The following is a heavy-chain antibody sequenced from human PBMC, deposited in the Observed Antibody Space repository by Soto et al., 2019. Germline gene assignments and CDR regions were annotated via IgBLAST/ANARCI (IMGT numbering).Heavy chain of an antibody. V-gene: IGHV3-30-3*01. CDR3: ARTFYFDRSGMDV. CDR1: EFTFRSYV. CDR2: ISYDGNDK. D-gene: IGHD3-22*01. Sequence: PGGSLRLSCEASEFTFRSYVMHWVSQAPGKGLEWVAVISYDGNDKYYAESVEGRFTLSRDNSKNTLYLQMNSLRAEDTAVYYCARTFYFDRSGMDVWGQGTTVTVSS. J-gene: IGHJ6*02.